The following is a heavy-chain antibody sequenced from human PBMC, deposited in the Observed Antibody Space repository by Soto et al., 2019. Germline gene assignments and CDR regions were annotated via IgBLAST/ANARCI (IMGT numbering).Heavy chain of an antibody. J-gene: IGHJ5*02. V-gene: IGHV4-59*12. D-gene: IGHD3-10*01. CDR1: GASISSYY. Sequence: PSETLSLTCTVSGASISSYYWSWIRQPPGKGLEWIGDIHHSGSTNYNPSLKSRVTISVDTSKKQFSLNLTSVTAADTAVYYCARNYYGSGSRTVFDPWGQGTLVTVSS. CDR2: IHHSGST. CDR3: ARNYYGSGSRTVFDP.